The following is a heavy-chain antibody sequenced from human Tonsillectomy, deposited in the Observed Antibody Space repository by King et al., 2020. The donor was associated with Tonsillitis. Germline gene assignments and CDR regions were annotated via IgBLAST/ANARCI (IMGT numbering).Heavy chain of an antibody. CDR2: IYYSGST. CDR1: GGSISSYY. J-gene: IGHJ2*01. D-gene: IGHD3-10*01. V-gene: IGHV4-59*01. Sequence: QVQLQESGPGLVKPSETLSLTCSVSGGSISSYYWSWIRQPPGKGLEWIGYIYYSGSTNYNPSLKSRVTISVDTSKNQFSLKLSSVTAADTAVYYCARALYYYGSGTPLYWYFDLWGRGTLVTVSS. CDR3: ARALYYYGSGTPLYWYFDL.